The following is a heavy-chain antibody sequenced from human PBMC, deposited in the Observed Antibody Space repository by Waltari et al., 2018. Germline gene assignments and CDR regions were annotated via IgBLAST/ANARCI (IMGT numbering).Heavy chain of an antibody. CDR1: GGSISSYY. Sequence: QVQLQESGPGLVKPSETLSLTCTVSGGSISSYYWSWIRQPPGKGLEWIGRIYTSGSTNYNPSLKSRVTMSVDTSKNQFSLKLSSVTAADTAVYYCASGLIIAVAGTFYYYGMDVWGQGTTVTVSS. V-gene: IGHV4-4*07. J-gene: IGHJ6*02. CDR2: IYTSGST. D-gene: IGHD6-19*01. CDR3: ASGLIIAVAGTFYYYGMDV.